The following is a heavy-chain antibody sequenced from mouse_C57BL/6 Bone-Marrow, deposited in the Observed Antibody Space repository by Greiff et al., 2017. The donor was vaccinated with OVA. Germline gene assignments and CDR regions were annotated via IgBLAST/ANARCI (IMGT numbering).Heavy chain of an antibody. D-gene: IGHD2-4*01. J-gene: IGHJ4*01. CDR1: GFTFSDSG. Sequence: EVKVVESGGGLVKPGGSLKLSCAASGFTFSDSGMHWVRQAPEKGLEWVAYISSGSSTIYYADTVKGRFTISRANAKNTLFLQMPSLRSEDTAMYYCARGDYDGNAMDYWGQGTSGTVSS. V-gene: IGHV5-17*01. CDR3: ARGDYDGNAMDY. CDR2: ISSGSSTI.